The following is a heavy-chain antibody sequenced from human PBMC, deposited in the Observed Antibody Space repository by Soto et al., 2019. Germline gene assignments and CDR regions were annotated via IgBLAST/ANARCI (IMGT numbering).Heavy chain of an antibody. Sequence: SLRLSCTASGFTFDDYAMHWVRQAPGKGLEWVSGISWNSGSIGYADSVKGRFTISRDNAKNSLYLQMNSLRAEDTALYYCAKARGSSGYYYYGMDVWGQGTTVTVSS. CDR2: ISWNSGSI. CDR1: GFTFDDYA. V-gene: IGHV3-9*01. CDR3: AKARGSSGYYYYGMDV. D-gene: IGHD6-6*01. J-gene: IGHJ6*02.